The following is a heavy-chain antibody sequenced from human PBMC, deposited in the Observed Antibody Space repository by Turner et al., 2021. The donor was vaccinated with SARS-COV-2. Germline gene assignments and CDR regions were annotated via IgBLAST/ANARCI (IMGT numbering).Heavy chain of an antibody. J-gene: IGHJ1*01. CDR3: ATGTRVVWELLHH. CDR1: GLSFTNYY. V-gene: IGHV4-34*01. Sequence: QVHLQQWGAGLLKPSETLSLTCAVSGLSFTNYYWTWIRQSPGKGLEWIEEITRSGRPDYNPSLRSRVTISIDTSKNEFSLILNSVTAADSGVYYCATGTRVVWELLHHWGQGTTVTVSS. D-gene: IGHD1-26*01. CDR2: ITRSGRP.